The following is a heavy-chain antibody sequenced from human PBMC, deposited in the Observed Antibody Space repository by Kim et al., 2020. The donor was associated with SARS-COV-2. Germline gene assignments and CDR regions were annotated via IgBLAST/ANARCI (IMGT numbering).Heavy chain of an antibody. CDR2: IYPGDPDI. D-gene: IGHD1-1*01. Sequence: GESLKISCKVSGNNFPSYWIPWVRQTPGKGLEWMGVIYPGDPDIKYSPTLQGHVTISADTSLDTAYLQWNSLKASDTAIYFCAGTTIAARASFAFWGQGTPVTVSS. V-gene: IGHV5-51*01. CDR1: GNNFPSYW. J-gene: IGHJ5*01. CDR3: AGTTIAARASFAF.